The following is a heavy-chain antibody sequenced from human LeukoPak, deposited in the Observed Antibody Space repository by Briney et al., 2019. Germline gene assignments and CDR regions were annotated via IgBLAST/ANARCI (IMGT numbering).Heavy chain of an antibody. Sequence: NPGGSLRLSCAASGFTFSSYSMNWVRQAPGKGLEWVSSISSSSSYIYYADSVKGRFTISRDNAKNSLYLRMNSLRAEDTAAYYCARSLHYYYDSSGYPLGYWGQGTLVTVSS. CDR2: ISSSSSYI. CDR1: GFTFSSYS. D-gene: IGHD3-22*01. V-gene: IGHV3-21*01. CDR3: ARSLHYYYDSSGYPLGY. J-gene: IGHJ4*02.